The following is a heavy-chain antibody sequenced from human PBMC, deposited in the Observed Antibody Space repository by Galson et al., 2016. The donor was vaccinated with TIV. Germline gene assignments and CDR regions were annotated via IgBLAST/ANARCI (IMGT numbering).Heavy chain of an antibody. CDR3: ATVAWFPGLSLDN. CDR2: FDPEQGKT. V-gene: IGHV1-24*01. Sequence: SVKVSCKVSKYTLTELSMHWVRQAPGKGLEWMGGFDPEQGKTIYAQKFQGRVTMTEDTSTDTAFMELSSLRFEDTAVYYCATVAWFPGLSLDNWGQGTLVIVSS. D-gene: IGHD2/OR15-2a*01. CDR1: KYTLTELS. J-gene: IGHJ4*02.